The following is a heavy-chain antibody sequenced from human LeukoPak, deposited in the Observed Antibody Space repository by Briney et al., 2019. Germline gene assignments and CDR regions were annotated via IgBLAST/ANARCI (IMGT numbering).Heavy chain of an antibody. CDR3: ARYSGEAFDY. Sequence: GRTLRLSRAPSAHTFNDYATHWAPDAPGKGLMWVSSIKSDGSWKNYEDFVRGRFTISRDNSKNTLYLQMNSLRAEDTTVYYCARYSGEAFDYWGQGTLVTVSS. D-gene: IGHD3-10*01. CDR1: AHTFNDYA. V-gene: IGHV3-74*01. CDR2: IKSDGSWK. J-gene: IGHJ4*02.